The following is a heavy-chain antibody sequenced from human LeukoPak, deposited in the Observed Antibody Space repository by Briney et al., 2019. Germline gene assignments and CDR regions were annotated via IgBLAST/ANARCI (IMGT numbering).Heavy chain of an antibody. J-gene: IGHJ4*02. V-gene: IGHV4-30-4*01. CDR2: IYSSGSA. D-gene: IGHD6-19*01. Sequence: SETLSLTCTVSGDSISSGDYYWSWIRQPPGKGLEWIVYIYSSGSAYYNPSLKSRVIISVDTSKNQFSLKLSSVTAADTAVYYCARAYGYSTGWYLSDWGQGTLVTVSS. CDR1: GDSISSGDYY. CDR3: ARAYGYSTGWYLSD.